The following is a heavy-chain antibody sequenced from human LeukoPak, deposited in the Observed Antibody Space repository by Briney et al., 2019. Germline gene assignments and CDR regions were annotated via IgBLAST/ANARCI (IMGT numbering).Heavy chain of an antibody. CDR1: GFTFSSHW. J-gene: IGHJ4*02. CDR2: IKQGGSEK. Sequence: GGSLRLPCVASGFTFSSHWMTWVRQAPGKGLEWVANIKQGGSEKHYLDSVKGRFTISRDDAKNSLYLQMSSLRADDTAVYYCAREGQGYGGKDYWGQGTRVTVSS. V-gene: IGHV3-7*05. CDR3: AREGQGYGGKDY. D-gene: IGHD4-23*01.